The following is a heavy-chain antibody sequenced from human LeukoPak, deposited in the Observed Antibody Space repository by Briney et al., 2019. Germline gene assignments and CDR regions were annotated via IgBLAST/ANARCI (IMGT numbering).Heavy chain of an antibody. D-gene: IGHD3-10*01. V-gene: IGHV3-7*01. Sequence: PGGSLRLSCEASGFTFSSYLMSWVRQAPGKGLEWVANIKQDGSEKYYVDSVKGRFTISRDNAKNSLYLQMNSLRAEDTAVYYCAKVWVRAAYAFDIWGLGTMVTVSS. J-gene: IGHJ3*02. CDR1: GFTFSSYL. CDR3: AKVWVRAAYAFDI. CDR2: IKQDGSEK.